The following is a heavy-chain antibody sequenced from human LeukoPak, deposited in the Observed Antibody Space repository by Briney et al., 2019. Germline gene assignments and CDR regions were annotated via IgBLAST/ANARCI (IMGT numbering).Heavy chain of an antibody. Sequence: GGSLRLSCVGSGFTFRSHAMSWVRQAPEKGLEFVSGIYENGGSTYYADSVKGRFSISRDNSKNTLYLQMDSLRGEDTAVYYCAKDFRIGYSAHFDYWGQGALVTVSS. V-gene: IGHV3-23*01. CDR3: AKDFRIGYSAHFDY. D-gene: IGHD2-21*01. CDR1: GFTFRSHA. J-gene: IGHJ4*02. CDR2: IYENGGST.